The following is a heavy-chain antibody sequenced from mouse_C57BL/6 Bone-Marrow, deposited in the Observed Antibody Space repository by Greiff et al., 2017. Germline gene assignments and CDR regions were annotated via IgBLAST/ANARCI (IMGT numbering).Heavy chain of an antibody. D-gene: IGHD2-3*01. J-gene: IGHJ3*01. CDR3: ARRGYYGFAY. CDR2: ISSGGSYT. CDR1: GFTFSSYG. V-gene: IGHV5-6*01. Sequence: EVQVVESGGDLVKPGGSLKLSCAASGFTFSSYGMSWVRQTPDKGLEWVATISSGGSYTYYPDSVKGRFTISRDNAKNTLYLQMSSLKSEDTAMYYCARRGYYGFAYWGQGTLVTVSA.